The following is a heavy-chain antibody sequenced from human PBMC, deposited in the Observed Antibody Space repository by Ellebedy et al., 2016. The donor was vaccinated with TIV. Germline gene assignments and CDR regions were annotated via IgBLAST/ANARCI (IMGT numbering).Heavy chain of an antibody. D-gene: IGHD3-16*01. CDR2: IKQDGSEK. V-gene: IGHV3-7*01. J-gene: IGHJ6*02. CDR1: GFTFSSYW. Sequence: GESLKISCAASGFTFSSYWMSWVRQAPGKGLEWVANIKQDGSEKYYVDSVKGRFTISRDNAKNSLYLQMNSLRAEDTAVYYCARGQGGFYYGMDVWGQGTTVTVSS. CDR3: ARGQGGFYYGMDV.